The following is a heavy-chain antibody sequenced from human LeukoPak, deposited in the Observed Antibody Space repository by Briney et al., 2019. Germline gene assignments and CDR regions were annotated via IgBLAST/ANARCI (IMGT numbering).Heavy chain of an antibody. CDR2: IYYTGNI. CDR1: GASVSSDGYY. Sequence: KPSETLSLTCTVSGASVSSDGYYWTWIRQPPGKGLEWIGYIYYTGNINYNPSLKSRFTMSLDTSKTQFSLKLSSVTAADTALYYCARGRHGSSWWEYWGQGTLITVSS. J-gene: IGHJ4*02. V-gene: IGHV4-61*08. D-gene: IGHD6-13*01. CDR3: ARGRHGSSWWEY.